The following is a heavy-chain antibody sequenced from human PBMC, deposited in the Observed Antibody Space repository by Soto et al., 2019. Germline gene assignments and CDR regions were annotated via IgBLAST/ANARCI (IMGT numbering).Heavy chain of an antibody. D-gene: IGHD2-2*01. V-gene: IGHV3-49*03. CDR3: TRDCSTTSCYPNPDYYFYGMDV. J-gene: IGHJ6*02. Sequence: PGVSLRLRCTASGLNCVDYGMPWFRQAQGKGLEWVAFIRSKPYGGTTEYAASVKGRFTISRDDSKSIAYLQMNSLKTEDTAVYYCTRDCSTTSCYPNPDYYFYGMDVWGQGTTVTVS. CDR1: GLNCVDYG. CDR2: IRSKPYGGTT.